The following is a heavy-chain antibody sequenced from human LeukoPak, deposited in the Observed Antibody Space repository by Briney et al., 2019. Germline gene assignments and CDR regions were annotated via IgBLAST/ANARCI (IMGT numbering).Heavy chain of an antibody. V-gene: IGHV1-69*13. Sequence: ASVKVSCKASGGTFSSYAISWVRQAPGQGLEWMGGIIPIFGTANYARKFQGRVTITADESTSTAYMELSSLRSEDTAVYYCARDRMAVSSSLNAFDIWGQGTMVTVSS. CDR2: IIPIFGTA. CDR1: GGTFSSYA. CDR3: ARDRMAVSSSLNAFDI. D-gene: IGHD6-13*01. J-gene: IGHJ3*02.